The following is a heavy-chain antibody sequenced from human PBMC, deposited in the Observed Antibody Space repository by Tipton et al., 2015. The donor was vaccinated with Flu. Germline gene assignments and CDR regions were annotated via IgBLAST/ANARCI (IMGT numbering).Heavy chain of an antibody. CDR1: GFTFSSYW. CDR2: INSDGSST. V-gene: IGHV3-74*01. D-gene: IGHD3-10*01. Sequence: SLRLSCAASGFTFSSYWMHWVRQAPGKGLVWVSRINSDGSSTSYADSVKGRFTISRDNAKNTLYLQMNSLRAEDTAVYYCARDLYYGSGSYPLYYYYYYGMDVWGQGTTVTVSS. J-gene: IGHJ6*02. CDR3: ARDLYYGSGSYPLYYYYYYGMDV.